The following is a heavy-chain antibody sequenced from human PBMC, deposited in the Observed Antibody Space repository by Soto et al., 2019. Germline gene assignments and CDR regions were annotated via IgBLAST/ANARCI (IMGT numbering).Heavy chain of an antibody. CDR3: ARDSHGCDY. CDR1: GYTFTNYA. D-gene: IGHD6-19*01. CDR2: INAGNGNT. V-gene: IGHV1-3*01. J-gene: IGHJ4*02. Sequence: QVQLVQSGAEVKKPGASVKVSCKASGYTFTNYAMHWVRQAPGQRLEWMGWINAGNGNTKYSQKFQDRVTITRDTSASTAYMELSRLTSEDTAVYYCARDSHGCDYWGQGTLVTVSS.